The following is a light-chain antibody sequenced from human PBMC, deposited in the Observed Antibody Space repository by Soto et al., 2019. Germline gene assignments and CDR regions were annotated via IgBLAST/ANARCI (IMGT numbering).Light chain of an antibody. CDR3: QKYNGALWT. CDR2: AAS. V-gene: IGKV1-27*01. Sequence: DIPMTQSPSSLSASVGDRVTITCRASQGISNYLAWYQQKPGKVPKLLIYAASTLQSGVPSRFSGSGSATDFTLTISSLQPEDVATYYCQKYNGALWTFGQGTKVEIK. CDR1: QGISNY. J-gene: IGKJ1*01.